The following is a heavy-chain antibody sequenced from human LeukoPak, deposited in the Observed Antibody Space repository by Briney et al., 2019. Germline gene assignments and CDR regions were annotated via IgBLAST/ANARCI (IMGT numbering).Heavy chain of an antibody. D-gene: IGHD5-24*01. CDR2: IKSKLDGETT. V-gene: IGHV3-15*01. CDR1: GFTFINAW. Sequence: GGSLRLSCAASGFTFINAWMTWVRQVPGKGLEWVGRIKSKLDGETTEFAAPVSGRFTISRDDSKEMMFLQMDNLKTEDTAVYYCVTARRNANGYFPFDYWGQGALVAVS. CDR3: VTARRNANGYFPFDY. J-gene: IGHJ4*02.